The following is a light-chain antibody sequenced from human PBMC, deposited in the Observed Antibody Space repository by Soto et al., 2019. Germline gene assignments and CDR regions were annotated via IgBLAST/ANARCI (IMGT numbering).Light chain of an antibody. CDR1: QSMGRR. CDR2: QAS. CDR3: QQIYSSPPT. J-gene: IGKJ1*01. V-gene: IGKV1-5*03. Sequence: DIPMTYYPSTLSASLKDRVTATCLASQSMGRRLAWYHQQPGKPPKYLIYQASILEGGVPSRFRGSRSGPDFTLTINSLQPEDFATYYCQQIYSSPPTFGLGTKVDIK.